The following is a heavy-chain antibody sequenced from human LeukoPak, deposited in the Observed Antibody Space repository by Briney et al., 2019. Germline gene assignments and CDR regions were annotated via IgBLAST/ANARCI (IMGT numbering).Heavy chain of an antibody. V-gene: IGHV4-59*11. J-gene: IGHJ4*02. Sequence: SETLSLTCTVSDDSIKSHFWTWIRQSPGKGLEWIGYVFYSGSTSYNPSLSSRLTMSVDTSKSQFSLNLNSVTTADTAVYYCARGSRRHYDGSGYYFGEFDFWGQGILVTVSS. CDR2: VFYSGST. CDR3: ARGSRRHYDGSGYYFGEFDF. D-gene: IGHD3-22*01. CDR1: DDSIKSHF.